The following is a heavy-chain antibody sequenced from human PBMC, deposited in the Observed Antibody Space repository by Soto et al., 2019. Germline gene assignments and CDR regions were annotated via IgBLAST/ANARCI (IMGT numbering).Heavy chain of an antibody. J-gene: IGHJ4*02. V-gene: IGHV3-30-3*01. CDR2: ISYDGSNK. CDR3: ARSDAAGTLGY. D-gene: IGHD6-13*01. Sequence: PGGSLRLSCAACGFTFSSYAMHWVRQAPGKGLEWVAVISYDGSNKYYADSVKGRFTISRDNSKNTLYLQMNSLRAEDTAVYYCARSDAAGTLGYWGQGTLVTVSS. CDR1: GFTFSSYA.